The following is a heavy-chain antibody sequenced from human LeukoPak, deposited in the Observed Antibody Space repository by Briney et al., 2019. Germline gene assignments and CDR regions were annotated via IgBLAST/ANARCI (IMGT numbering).Heavy chain of an antibody. CDR3: VKGSPWALDI. V-gene: IGHV3-30*02. Sequence: GGSLRLSCAASGFTFNNYDMYWVRQAPGKGLEWVAFIRYDGSDKYYAYSVKGRFTISRDNSKNTLYLQMNSLRAEDRALYYCVKGSPWALDIWGQGTMVTVSS. CDR2: IRYDGSDK. J-gene: IGHJ3*02. CDR1: GFTFNNYD.